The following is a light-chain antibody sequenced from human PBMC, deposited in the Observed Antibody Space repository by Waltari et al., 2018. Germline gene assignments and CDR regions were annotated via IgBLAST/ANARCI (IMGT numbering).Light chain of an antibody. CDR3: YSADSSGIYVV. V-gene: IGLV3-10*01. CDR1: ALSTKF. Sequence: SYELTQPPSVSVSPGQTATIPCSGDALSTKFVYRFQQKSGQAPVLLIYEDNKRPPGIPERFSGSSSGTVATLTASGAQVEDEADYYCYSADSSGIYVVFGGGTKLTV. J-gene: IGLJ2*01. CDR2: EDN.